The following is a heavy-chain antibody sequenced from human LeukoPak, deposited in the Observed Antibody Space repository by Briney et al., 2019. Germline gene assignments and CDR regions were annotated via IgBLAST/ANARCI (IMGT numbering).Heavy chain of an antibody. D-gene: IGHD3-22*01. Sequence: ASVKVSCKASGYTFTGYYMHWVRQAPGQGLGWMGWINPNSGGTDYAQKFQGRVTMTRDTSISTAYMELSRLRSDDTAVYYCARDWEDSSGYLDDYWGQGTLVTVSS. J-gene: IGHJ4*02. V-gene: IGHV1-2*02. CDR1: GYTFTGYY. CDR2: INPNSGGT. CDR3: ARDWEDSSGYLDDY.